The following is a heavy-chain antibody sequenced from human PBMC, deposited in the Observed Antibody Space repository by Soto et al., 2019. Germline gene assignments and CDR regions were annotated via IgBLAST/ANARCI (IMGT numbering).Heavy chain of an antibody. CDR3: ARSQGGSSSLDIYYYYYYGMDV. Sequence: QVQLVQSGAEVKKPGSSVKVSCKAPGGTFSSYAISWVRQAPGQGLEWRGGIIPIFGTAKYEQKFQGRVTITADESTSTGYMELSSLRSEDTAVYYCARSQGGSSSLDIYYYYYYGMDVWGQGTTVTVSS. V-gene: IGHV1-69*01. J-gene: IGHJ6*02. CDR1: GGTFSSYA. D-gene: IGHD2-15*01. CDR2: IIPIFGTA.